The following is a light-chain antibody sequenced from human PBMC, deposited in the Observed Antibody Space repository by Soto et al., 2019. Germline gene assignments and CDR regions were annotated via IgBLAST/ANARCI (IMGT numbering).Light chain of an antibody. CDR3: CSYAGSYTLYV. CDR2: DVN. CDR1: SSDVGGYNY. V-gene: IGLV2-11*01. Sequence: QSVLTQPRSLSGSPGQSVTISCTGTSSDVGGYNYVSWYQQHPGKAPKLMIYDVNKRPSGVPDRFSGSKSGNTASLTISGLQAEDEADYYCCSYAGSYTLYVFGTGTKVTVL. J-gene: IGLJ1*01.